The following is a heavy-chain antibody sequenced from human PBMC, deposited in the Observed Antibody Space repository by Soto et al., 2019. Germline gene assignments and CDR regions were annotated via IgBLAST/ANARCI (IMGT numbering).Heavy chain of an antibody. CDR1: GGSISGHY. Sequence: QVQLQASGPGLVKPSETLSLSCSVCGGSISGHYWSWVRQTPGKGLEWFGYMDYSGSTNYNPSPKSRVTLSVDTSKSPLALSLAYVSAADTAVYYFAIVPYYDLICNYYNMDVWGKGTTVTVSS. D-gene: IGHD3-16*01. CDR3: AIVPYYDLICNYYNMDV. J-gene: IGHJ6*03. V-gene: IGHV4-59*08. CDR2: MDYSGST.